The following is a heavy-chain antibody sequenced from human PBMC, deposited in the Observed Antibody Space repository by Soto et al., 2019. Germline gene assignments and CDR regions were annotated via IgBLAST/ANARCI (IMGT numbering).Heavy chain of an antibody. Sequence: QLQLRESGPGLMKPSETLSLTCRVSGDSISDTIYYWGWVRQSPGKGLEWIGSIHYSGTTQFHPSLKTRVTISVDTSKNEFYLRLRSVTAADTAIYFCARHLKAVAAAMALWGQGIPVTVSS. CDR2: IHYSGTT. CDR3: ARHLKAVAAAMAL. J-gene: IGHJ4*02. V-gene: IGHV4-39*01. CDR1: GDSISDTIYY. D-gene: IGHD6-19*01.